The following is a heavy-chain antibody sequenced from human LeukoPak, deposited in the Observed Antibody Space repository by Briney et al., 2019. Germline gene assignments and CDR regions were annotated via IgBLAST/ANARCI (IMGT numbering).Heavy chain of an antibody. Sequence: PSETLSLTCTVSGGSISSSSHYWGWIRQPAGKGMEWIGRIYTSGSTNYNPSLKSRVTMSVDTSKNQFSLKLSSVTAADTAVYYCAREGYYDSSGYYYRGPFDYWGQGTLVTVSS. V-gene: IGHV4-61*02. CDR2: IYTSGST. CDR1: GGSISSSSHY. CDR3: AREGYYDSSGYYYRGPFDY. J-gene: IGHJ4*02. D-gene: IGHD3-22*01.